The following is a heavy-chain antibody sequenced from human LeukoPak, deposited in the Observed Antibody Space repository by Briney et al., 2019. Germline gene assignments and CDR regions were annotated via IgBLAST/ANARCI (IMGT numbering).Heavy chain of an antibody. D-gene: IGHD2-2*01. Sequence: GGSLRLSCAASGFTFGDYGMSWVRQAPGKGLEWVSGINWNGGSTGYADSVKGRFTISRDNAKNSLYLQMNSLRAEDTALYYCARCSSTSCTNWFDPWGQGTLVTVSS. J-gene: IGHJ5*02. CDR2: INWNGGST. V-gene: IGHV3-20*04. CDR1: GFTFGDYG. CDR3: ARCSSTSCTNWFDP.